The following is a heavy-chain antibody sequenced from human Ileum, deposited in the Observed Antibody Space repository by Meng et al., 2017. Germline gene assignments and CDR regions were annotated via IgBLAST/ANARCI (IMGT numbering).Heavy chain of an antibody. D-gene: IGHD4-23*01. CDR3: ARHGGYYQDF. CDR2: IDHLGIA. Sequence: QGQLKESGPGLVQASAPLSLTCSVSGASMSVVSYWSWVRQSPGKGLEWIGQIDHLGIAYYKPSLKSRVTMSIDQSKSQFSLRLTSVSAADTAVYYCARHGGYYQDFWGQGTLVTVSS. V-gene: IGHV4-4*02. J-gene: IGHJ4*02. CDR1: GASMSVVSY.